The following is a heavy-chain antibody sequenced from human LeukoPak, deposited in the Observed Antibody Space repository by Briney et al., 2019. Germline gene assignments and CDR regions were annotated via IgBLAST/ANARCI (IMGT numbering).Heavy chain of an antibody. J-gene: IGHJ3*02. CDR1: GFMFSSHG. CDR3: ASRSGRHSDHAFDI. V-gene: IGHV3-30*03. CDR2: TSYDGSKE. D-gene: IGHD1-26*01. Sequence: PGRSLRLFCVASGFMFSSHGMHWVRQAPGKGLEWVAVTSYDGSKEHYADSVKGRFTISRDNSKNMLYLQMESLRPEDTAVYYCASRSGRHSDHAFDIWGQGTVVTVSS.